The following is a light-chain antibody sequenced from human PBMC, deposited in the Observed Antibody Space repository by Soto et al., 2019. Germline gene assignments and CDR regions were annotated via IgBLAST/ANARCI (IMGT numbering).Light chain of an antibody. Sequence: AIHLTQPPPSLSASVGDRATINCRTSQASRNDLGWYQLKPGKAPRLLIYAASTLQSGVPSSFSGSGSRTDFTLTISSLQPEDFATYYCLQDYNYPRTFGQGTKVDI. CDR1: QASRND. CDR2: AAS. V-gene: IGKV1-6*01. CDR3: LQDYNYPRT. J-gene: IGKJ1*01.